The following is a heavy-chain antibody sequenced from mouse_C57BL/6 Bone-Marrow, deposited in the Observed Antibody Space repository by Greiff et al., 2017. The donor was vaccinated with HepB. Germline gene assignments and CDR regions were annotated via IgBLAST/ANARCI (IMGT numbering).Heavy chain of an antibody. Sequence: EVKLVESGGGLVRPGGSLSLSCAASGFTFTDYYMSWVRQPPGKALEWLGFIRNKANGYTTEYSASVKGRFTISRDNSQSILYLQMNALRAEDSATYYCARGVPSSTVKRAYWGQGTLVTVSA. V-gene: IGHV7-3*01. CDR2: IRNKANGYTT. CDR1: GFTFTDYY. J-gene: IGHJ3*01. D-gene: IGHD1-1*01. CDR3: ARGVPSSTVKRAY.